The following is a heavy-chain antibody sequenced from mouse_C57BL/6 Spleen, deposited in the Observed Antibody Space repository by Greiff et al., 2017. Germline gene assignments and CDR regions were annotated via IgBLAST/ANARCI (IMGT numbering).Heavy chain of an antibody. J-gene: IGHJ1*03. CDR2: INPSNGGT. V-gene: IGHV1-53*01. CDR3: ARKLGYSHWYCDV. Sequence: QVQLQQPGTELVKPGASVKLSCKASGYTFTSYWMHWVKQRPGQGLEWIGNINPSNGGTNYNEKFKSKATLTVDKSSSTAYMQLSSLTSEDSAVYYGARKLGYSHWYCDVWGTGTTVTVSS. CDR1: GYTFTSYW. D-gene: IGHD2-3*01.